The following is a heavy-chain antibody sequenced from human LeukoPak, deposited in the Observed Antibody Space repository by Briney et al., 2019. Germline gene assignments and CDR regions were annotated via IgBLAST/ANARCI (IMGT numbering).Heavy chain of an antibody. D-gene: IGHD2-2*01. CDR1: GFTFNTYA. CDR2: ISASGGTT. CDR3: AKEPREYCSSTSCPNWFDS. Sequence: GGSLRLSCAASGFTFNTYAMSWVRQAPGKGLEWVSAISASGGTTYYADSVKGRFTISRDNSENTLFLQMNSLRAEDTAVYYCAKEPREYCSSTSCPNWFDSWGQGTLVTVSS. V-gene: IGHV3-23*01. J-gene: IGHJ5*01.